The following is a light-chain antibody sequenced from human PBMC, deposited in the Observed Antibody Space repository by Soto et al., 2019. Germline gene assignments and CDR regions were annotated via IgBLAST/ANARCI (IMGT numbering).Light chain of an antibody. CDR1: QSVGRN. CDR3: QEYSKWPLFT. Sequence: EIVVTQSPGILSVSPGDRATLSCRASQSVGRNLAWYQQKPGQAPTLLIYAASTRATGLPARFSGCGSGTDFTLTISSLQSEDFAVYYCQEYSKWPLFTFGPATRVDIK. J-gene: IGKJ3*01. V-gene: IGKV3-15*01. CDR2: AAS.